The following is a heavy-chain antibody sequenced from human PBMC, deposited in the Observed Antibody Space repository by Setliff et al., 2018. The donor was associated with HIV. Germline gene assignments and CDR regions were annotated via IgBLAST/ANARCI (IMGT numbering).Heavy chain of an antibody. CDR2: VIPNGGAT. V-gene: IGHV1-2*06. Sequence: SVKVSCKASGYTFTDYYIHWVRQAPGQGLEWMGRVIPNGGATIYAQKFQGRITMTSDTSISTAYLELSRLRSDDTAVYYCAREGRQGSFEYYYYYMEVWGKGTTVTVSS. J-gene: IGHJ6*03. CDR1: GYTFTDYY. CDR3: AREGRQGSFEYYYYYMEV. D-gene: IGHD3-9*01.